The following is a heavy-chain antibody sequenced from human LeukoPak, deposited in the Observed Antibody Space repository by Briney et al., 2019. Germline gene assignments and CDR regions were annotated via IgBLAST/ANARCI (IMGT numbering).Heavy chain of an antibody. J-gene: IGHJ4*02. CDR1: GFTFSSYA. V-gene: IGHV3-30-3*01. CDR3: ARGHPEAPRPVDY. CDR2: ISYDGSNK. Sequence: GGSLRLSCAASGFTFSSYAMHWVRQAPGKGLEWVAVISYDGSNKYYADSVKGRFTISRDNSKNTLYLQMNSLRVDDTAVYYCARGHPEAPRPVDYWGQGTLVTVSS.